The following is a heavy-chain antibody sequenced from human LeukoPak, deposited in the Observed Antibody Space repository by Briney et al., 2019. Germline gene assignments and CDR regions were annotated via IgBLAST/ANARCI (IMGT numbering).Heavy chain of an antibody. CDR2: ISSSSSYI. Sequence: GGSLRLSCAASGFTFSSYSMNWVRQAPGKGLEWVSSISSSSSYIYYADSVKGRFTISRDNAKNSLYLQMNSLRAEDTAVYYCARDSSSAQYFDYWGQGTLATVSS. D-gene: IGHD6-13*01. V-gene: IGHV3-21*01. CDR1: GFTFSSYS. CDR3: ARDSSSAQYFDY. J-gene: IGHJ4*02.